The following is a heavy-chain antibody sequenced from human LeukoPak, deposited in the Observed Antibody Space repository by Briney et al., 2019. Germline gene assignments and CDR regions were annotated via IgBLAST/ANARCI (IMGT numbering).Heavy chain of an antibody. CDR1: GYTFTSYG. D-gene: IGHD1-26*01. J-gene: IGHJ6*02. Sequence: ASVKVSCKASGYTFTSYGISWVRQAPGQGLEWMGWISAYNGNTNYAQKLQGRVTMTTDTSTSTAYMELRSLRSDDTAVYYCARDEWVGAVYYYYGMDVWGQGPRSPSP. CDR3: ARDEWVGAVYYYYGMDV. CDR2: ISAYNGNT. V-gene: IGHV1-18*01.